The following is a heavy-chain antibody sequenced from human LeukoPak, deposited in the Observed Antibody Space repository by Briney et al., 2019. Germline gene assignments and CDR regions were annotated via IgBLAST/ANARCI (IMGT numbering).Heavy chain of an antibody. CDR2: IKQDGSEE. CDR1: GFTFSSHW. D-gene: IGHD3-3*01. CDR3: ARDQGTFWSGYYPPLAVNY. V-gene: IGHV3-7*01. Sequence: GGSLRLSWAASGFTFSSHWMSWVRQAPGKGLEWVANIKQDGSEEYYVDSVKGRFTISRDNAKNSLYLQMNSLRAEDTAVYYCARDQGTFWSGYYPPLAVNYWGQGTLVTVSS. J-gene: IGHJ4*02.